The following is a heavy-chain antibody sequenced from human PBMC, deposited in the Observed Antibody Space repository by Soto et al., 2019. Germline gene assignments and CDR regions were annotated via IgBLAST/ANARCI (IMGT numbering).Heavy chain of an antibody. CDR1: GDSIRSGGYY. V-gene: IGHV4-31*03. J-gene: IGHJ4*02. CDR2: IYSSGST. CDR3: ARYCSGVNCYPRIFWD. Sequence: QVQLQESGPGLVKPSQTLSLTCTVSGDSIRSGGYYLSWIRQHPGKGLEWIGYIYSSGSTYYTPSLKSRVTISIDTSKSQFSLKLTSVTAADTAVYFCARYCSGVNCYPRIFWDWGQGTRVTVSS. D-gene: IGHD2-15*01.